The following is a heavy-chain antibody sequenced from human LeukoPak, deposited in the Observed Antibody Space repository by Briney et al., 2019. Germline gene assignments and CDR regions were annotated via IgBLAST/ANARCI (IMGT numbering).Heavy chain of an antibody. J-gene: IGHJ4*02. Sequence: GRSLRLSCAASGFTFSSYGMHWVRQAPGKGLEWVAVIWYDGSNKYYADSVKSRFTISRDNSKNTLYLQMNSLRAEDTAVYYCARDYYYGSGSYVDYWGQGTLVTVSS. CDR2: IWYDGSNK. CDR1: GFTFSSYG. V-gene: IGHV3-33*01. D-gene: IGHD3-10*01. CDR3: ARDYYYGSGSYVDY.